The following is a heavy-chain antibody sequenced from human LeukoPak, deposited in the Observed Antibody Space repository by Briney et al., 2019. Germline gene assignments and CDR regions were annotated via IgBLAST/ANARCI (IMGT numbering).Heavy chain of an antibody. CDR2: IIPIFGTA. CDR3: ARTPGWLRSNNWFDP. V-gene: IGHV1-69*13. Sequence: ASVRVSFKASGGTFIMYAISGGRQAPGQGGEWRGGIIPIFGTANYTQKFQARVTTTADQSTSPAYIELSSLRSEDTAVYYCARTPGWLRSNNWFDPWGQGTLVTVSS. CDR1: GGTFIMYA. D-gene: IGHD5-12*01. J-gene: IGHJ5*02.